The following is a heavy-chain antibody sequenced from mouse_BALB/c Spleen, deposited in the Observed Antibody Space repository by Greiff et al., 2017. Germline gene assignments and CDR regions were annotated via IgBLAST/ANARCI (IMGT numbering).Heavy chain of an antibody. CDR3: ARSEGVLRGTWFAY. D-gene: IGHD1-1*01. CDR2: IDPSDSYT. V-gene: IGHV1-69*02. CDR1: GYTFTSYW. Sequence: QVQLQQPGAELVRPGASVKLSCKASGYTFTSYWMHWVKQRPGQGLEWIGEIDPSDSYTNYNQKFKGKATMTVDKSSSTAYMQLSSLTSEDSAVYYCARSEGVLRGTWFAYWGQGTLVTVSA. J-gene: IGHJ3*01.